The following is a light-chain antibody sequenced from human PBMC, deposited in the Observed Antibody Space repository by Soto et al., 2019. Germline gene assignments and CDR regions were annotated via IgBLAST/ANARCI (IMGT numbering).Light chain of an antibody. CDR3: QQYGSSPRT. Sequence: EIILTQSPATLSVTPGERATLSCRASQSVSSNLAWYQQKPGQAPRLLIYGASSRATGIPDRFRGSGSGTGFTLTIGRMEPEDYAVYYCQQYGSSPRTFGQGTK. CDR2: GAS. V-gene: IGKV3-20*01. J-gene: IGKJ1*01. CDR1: QSVSSN.